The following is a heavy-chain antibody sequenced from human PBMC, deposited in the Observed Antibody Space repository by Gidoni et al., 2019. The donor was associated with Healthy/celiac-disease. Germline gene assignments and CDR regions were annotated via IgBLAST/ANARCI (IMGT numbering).Heavy chain of an antibody. CDR3: ARDTAPAYYDILTGYSPNFFDP. CDR2: ISSSSSYI. V-gene: IGHV3-21*01. J-gene: IGHJ5*02. Sequence: EVQLVESGGGLVKPGGSLRLSCAASGFTFSSYSLHCVRQAPGKGLEWVSSISSSSSYIYYADSVKGRFTISRDNAKNSLYLQMNSLRAEDTAVYYCARDTAPAYYDILTGYSPNFFDPWGQGTLVTVSS. CDR1: GFTFSSYS. D-gene: IGHD3-9*01.